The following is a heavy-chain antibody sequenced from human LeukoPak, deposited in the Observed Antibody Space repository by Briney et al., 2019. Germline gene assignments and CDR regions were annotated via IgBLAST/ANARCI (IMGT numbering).Heavy chain of an antibody. V-gene: IGHV3-23*01. CDR1: GFTFDDYG. D-gene: IGHD2-15*01. CDR2: ISDSGGGT. CDR3: ARRTPIYCSGGSCPDY. J-gene: IGHJ4*02. Sequence: GGSLRLSCAASGFTFDDYGMSWVRQAPGKGLEWVSVISDSGGGTYYADSVKGRFTISRDNSKNTLYLQMNSLRAEDTAVYYCARRTPIYCSGGSCPDYWGQGTPVTVSS.